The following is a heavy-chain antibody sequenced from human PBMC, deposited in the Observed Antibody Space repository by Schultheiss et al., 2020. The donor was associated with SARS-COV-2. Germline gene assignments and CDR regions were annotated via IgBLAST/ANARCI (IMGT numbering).Heavy chain of an antibody. CDR3: TTYVLRYFDWLYGFDY. Sequence: ETLSLTCAVYGGSFSGYYWSWIRQPPGKGLEWVSAISGSGGSTYYADSVKGRFTISRDNSRNTLYLQMNSLKTEDTAVYYCTTYVLRYFDWLYGFDYWGQGTLVTVSS. CDR1: GGSFSGYY. J-gene: IGHJ4*02. V-gene: IGHV3-23*01. D-gene: IGHD3-9*01. CDR2: ISGSGGST.